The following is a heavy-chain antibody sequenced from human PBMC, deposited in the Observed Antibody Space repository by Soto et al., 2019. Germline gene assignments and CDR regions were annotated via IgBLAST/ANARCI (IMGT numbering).Heavy chain of an antibody. CDR1: GYNISSYD. CDR3: ASDLLRRSTHSDYFDY. J-gene: IGHJ4*02. D-gene: IGHD3-16*01. V-gene: IGHV1-8*01. CDR2: MDPNRGHS. Sequence: GASVKVSCKASGYNISSYDIIWVRQAAGQGLEWMGWMDPNRGHSDSVQNFRGRVTMTTNISTSTAYMELSSLRSEDTAVYYCASDLLRRSTHSDYFDYWGQGTLVTVSS.